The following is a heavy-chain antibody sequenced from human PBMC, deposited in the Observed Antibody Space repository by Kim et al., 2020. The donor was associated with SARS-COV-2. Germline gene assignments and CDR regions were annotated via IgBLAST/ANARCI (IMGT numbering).Heavy chain of an antibody. Sequence: GGSLRLSCVASGFTFDTYDMTWVRLAPGKGPEWVSGISASGTGTYYADSVKGRFTVYRDTSKNTFYLQMSSLRGEDTAVYYCGKSYSAWPNNSIDFWGQGTLVTVSS. J-gene: IGHJ4*02. D-gene: IGHD6-19*01. V-gene: IGHV3-23*01. CDR2: ISASGTGT. CDR1: GFTFDTYD. CDR3: GKSYSAWPNNSIDF.